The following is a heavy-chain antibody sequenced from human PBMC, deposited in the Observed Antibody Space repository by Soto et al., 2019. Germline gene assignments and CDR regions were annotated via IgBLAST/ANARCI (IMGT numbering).Heavy chain of an antibody. J-gene: IGHJ6*02. CDR3: ARAWFGESMDV. CDR2: ISYDGSNK. Sequence: PGGSLRLSCAASGFTFSSYAMHWVRQAPGKGLEWVAVISYDGSNKYYADSVKGRFTISRDNSENTLYLQMNSLRAEDTAVYYCARAWFGESMDVWGQGTTVTVSS. V-gene: IGHV3-30-3*01. D-gene: IGHD3-10*01. CDR1: GFTFSSYA.